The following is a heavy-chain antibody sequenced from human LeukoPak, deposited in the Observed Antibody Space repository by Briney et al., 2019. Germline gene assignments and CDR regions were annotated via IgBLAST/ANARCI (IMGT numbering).Heavy chain of an antibody. Sequence: PSETLSLTCAVYGGSFSGYYWSWIRQPPGKGLEWIGEINHSGSTNYNPSLKSRVTISVDTSKNQFSLKLSSVTAADTAVCYCARRPYSSSLSVFDPWGQGTLVTVSS. CDR3: ARRPYSSSLSVFDP. J-gene: IGHJ5*02. V-gene: IGHV4-34*01. CDR1: GGSFSGYY. D-gene: IGHD6-6*01. CDR2: INHSGST.